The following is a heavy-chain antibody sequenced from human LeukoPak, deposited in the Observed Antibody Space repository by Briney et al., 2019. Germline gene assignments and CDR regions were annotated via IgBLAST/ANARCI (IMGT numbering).Heavy chain of an antibody. CDR2: VSGGGST. Sequence: GGSLRLSCAASGFTFSSFAMSWVRQAPGKGLEWVSTVSGGGSTYYADSVKGRFTISRDNSKNTLYLQMNCLRAEDTAIYYCAKDQGSGAYDVWGPGTMVTVSS. J-gene: IGHJ3*01. V-gene: IGHV3-23*01. CDR3: AKDQGSGAYDV. CDR1: GFTFSSFA.